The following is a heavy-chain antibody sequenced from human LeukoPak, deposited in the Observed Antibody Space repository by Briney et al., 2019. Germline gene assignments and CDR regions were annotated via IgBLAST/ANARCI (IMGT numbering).Heavy chain of an antibody. D-gene: IGHD3-22*01. J-gene: IGHJ3*02. Sequence: ASVKVSCKASGYTFTSYYMHWVRQAPGQGLEWMGIINPSGGSTSYAQKFQGRVTMTRDTSTSTVYMELSSLRSEDTAVYYCAGSRYYDSSGYYYGAFDIWGQGTMVTVSS. CDR3: AGSRYYDSSGYYYGAFDI. CDR1: GYTFTSYY. CDR2: INPSGGST. V-gene: IGHV1-46*01.